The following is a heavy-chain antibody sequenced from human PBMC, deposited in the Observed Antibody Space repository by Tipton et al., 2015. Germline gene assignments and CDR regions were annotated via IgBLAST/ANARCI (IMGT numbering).Heavy chain of an antibody. V-gene: IGHV3-23*01. CDR2: FTGSGDTT. D-gene: IGHD5-18*01. CDR1: GFTFSSYA. CDR3: ARDQEAAMHYYYYYGMGV. J-gene: IGHJ6*02. Sequence: SLRLSCAASGFTFSSYAMSWVRQAPGKGLEWVSAFTGSGDTTYYADSVKGRFTMSRDDSKNTLYLQMNSLRVEDTAVYYCARDQEAAMHYYYYYGMGVWGQGTTVTVSS.